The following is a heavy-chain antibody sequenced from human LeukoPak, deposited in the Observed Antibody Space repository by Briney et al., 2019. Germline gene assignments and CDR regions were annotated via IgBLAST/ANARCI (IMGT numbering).Heavy chain of an antibody. Sequence: GGSLRLSCAASGFTFSSYSMNWVRQAPGKGLEWVSYISSSSSTIYYADSVKGRFTISRDNAKNSLYLQMNSLRAEDTAVYYCARGTRLRYFDLWGRGTLVTDSS. D-gene: IGHD1-14*01. V-gene: IGHV3-48*01. CDR2: ISSSSSTI. J-gene: IGHJ2*01. CDR3: ARGTRLRYFDL. CDR1: GFTFSSYS.